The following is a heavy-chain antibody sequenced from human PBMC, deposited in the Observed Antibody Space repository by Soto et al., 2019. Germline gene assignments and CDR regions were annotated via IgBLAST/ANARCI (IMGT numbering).Heavy chain of an antibody. D-gene: IGHD3-22*01. CDR3: SHGYYQYFDS. J-gene: IGHJ4*02. CDR1: GVTLTNVW. Sequence: GGSLRLSCAVSGVTLTNVWMNWVRQAPGKGPEWVGRIKSKTAGGTADYAAPVKGRFTISRDDSENTLYLQMNSLKTEDTAVYYCSHGYYQYFDSWGQGTLVTVSS. CDR2: IKSKTAGGTA. V-gene: IGHV3-15*07.